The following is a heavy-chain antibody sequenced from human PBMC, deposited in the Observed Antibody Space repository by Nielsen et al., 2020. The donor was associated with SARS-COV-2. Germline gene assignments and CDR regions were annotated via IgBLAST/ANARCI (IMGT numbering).Heavy chain of an antibody. J-gene: IGHJ4*02. CDR3: ARYYDFWSGYQHTPMGFDY. D-gene: IGHD3-3*01. CDR1: GYTFTSYA. CDR2: INAGNGNT. Sequence: ASVKVSCKASGYTFTSYAMHWVRQAPGQRLEWMGWINAGNGNTKYSQKFQGRVTITRDTSASTAYMELSSLRSEDTAVYYCARYYDFWSGYQHTPMGFDYWGQGTLVTVSS. V-gene: IGHV1-3*01.